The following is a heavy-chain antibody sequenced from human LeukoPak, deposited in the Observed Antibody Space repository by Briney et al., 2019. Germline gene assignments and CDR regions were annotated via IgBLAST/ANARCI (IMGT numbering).Heavy chain of an antibody. J-gene: IGHJ4*02. D-gene: IGHD3-22*01. CDR3: AREDYYDQRGLDY. Sequence: GGSLRLSCAASGFTFSSYGMHWVRQAPGKGLEWVAVIWYDGSNKYYADSVKGRFTIPRDNSKNTLYLQMNSLRAEDTAVYYCAREDYYDQRGLDYGGQGTLVTVSS. CDR1: GFTFSSYG. V-gene: IGHV3-33*01. CDR2: IWYDGSNK.